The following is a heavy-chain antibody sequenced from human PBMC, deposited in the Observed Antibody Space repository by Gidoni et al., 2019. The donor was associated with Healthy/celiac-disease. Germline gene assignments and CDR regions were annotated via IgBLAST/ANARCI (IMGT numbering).Heavy chain of an antibody. V-gene: IGHV1-46*01. J-gene: IGHJ6*02. D-gene: IGHD2-15*01. CDR1: RYTITRYS. CDR2: INPSGGST. CDR3: ARDPRDCSGGSCYSGYYYYGMDV. Sequence: QVQLVQSGAEVKKPGASVKGTCTASRYTITRYSIPWVRQAPGQGLEWIGIINPSGGSTSYAQKFQGRVTMTRDTSTSTVYMELSSLRSEDTAVYYCARDPRDCSGGSCYSGYYYYGMDVWGQGTTVTVSS.